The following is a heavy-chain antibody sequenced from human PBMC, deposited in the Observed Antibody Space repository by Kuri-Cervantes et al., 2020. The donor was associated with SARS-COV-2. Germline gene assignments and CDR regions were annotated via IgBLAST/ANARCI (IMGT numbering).Heavy chain of an antibody. V-gene: IGHV1-69*11. J-gene: IGHJ4*02. D-gene: IGHD1-7*01. Sequence: SVKGSCKDSGVTFNILDRIWVRLAPGQAPEWMGRIIGMTGTVNYAQNFKDRVTITADASTSKAYMELSRLRSEDTAVYYCAREGGRYNWNFRVFGWGQGTVVTVSS. CDR1: GVTFNILD. CDR3: AREGGRYNWNFRVFG. CDR2: IIGMTGTV.